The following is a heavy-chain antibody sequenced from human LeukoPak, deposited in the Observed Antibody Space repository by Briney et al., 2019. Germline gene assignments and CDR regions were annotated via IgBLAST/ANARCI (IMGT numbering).Heavy chain of an antibody. V-gene: IGHV3-23*01. D-gene: IGHD6-19*01. Sequence: PGGSLRPSCAASGFTFSTYSMNWVRQAPGKGLEWVSAISGSGGSTYYADSVKGRFTISRDNSKNTLYLQMNSLRAEDTAVYYCAKVIAVQAYYYDMDVWGQGTTVTV. CDR1: GFTFSTYS. J-gene: IGHJ6*02. CDR2: ISGSGGST. CDR3: AKVIAVQAYYYDMDV.